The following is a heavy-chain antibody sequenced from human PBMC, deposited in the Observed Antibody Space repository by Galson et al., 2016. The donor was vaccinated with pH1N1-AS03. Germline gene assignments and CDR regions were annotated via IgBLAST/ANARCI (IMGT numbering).Heavy chain of an antibody. J-gene: IGHJ6*02. V-gene: IGHV3-15*01. D-gene: IGHD6-13*01. Sequence: SLRLSCAASGFTFSNAWMSWVRQAPGKGLEWVGRLKSKFDGGTADYAAPVKGRFTISRDDSKKMLYLQMNNLKTEDTAMYYCTTDAGPYYGLDVWGQGTTVTVSS. CDR1: GFTFSNAW. CDR3: TTDAGPYYGLDV. CDR2: LKSKFDGGTA.